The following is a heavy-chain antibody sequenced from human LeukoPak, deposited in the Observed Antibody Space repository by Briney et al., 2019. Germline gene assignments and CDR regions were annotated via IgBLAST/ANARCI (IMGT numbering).Heavy chain of an antibody. Sequence: GGSLRLSYAASGFTFSRYSMHWVRQAPGKGLEWVSSITSSSSYVYYADSLKGRFTISRDNAKNSLYLQMNSLRAEDTAMYYCARGGDGYTPWGQGTLVTVSS. CDR3: ARGGDGYTP. CDR2: ITSSSSYV. V-gene: IGHV3-21*01. D-gene: IGHD5-24*01. J-gene: IGHJ5*02. CDR1: GFTFSRYS.